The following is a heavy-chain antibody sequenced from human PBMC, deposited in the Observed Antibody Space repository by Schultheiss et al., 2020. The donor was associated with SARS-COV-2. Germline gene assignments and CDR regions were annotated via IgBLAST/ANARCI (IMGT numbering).Heavy chain of an antibody. CDR2: ISSSSSYI. J-gene: IGHJ4*02. Sequence: GGSLRLSCAASGFTFSSYSMNWVRQASGKGLEWVSSISSSSSYIYYADSVKGRFIISRDNSKNTLFLQMNSLRAEDTAVYYCARDLGRSGWYGFDYWGQGTLVTVSS. D-gene: IGHD6-19*01. CDR3: ARDLGRSGWYGFDY. CDR1: GFTFSSYS. V-gene: IGHV3-21*06.